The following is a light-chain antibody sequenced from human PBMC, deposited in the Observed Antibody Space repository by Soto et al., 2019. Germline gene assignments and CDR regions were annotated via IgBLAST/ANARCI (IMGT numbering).Light chain of an antibody. V-gene: IGKV1-9*01. CDR1: PDISNH. J-gene: IGKJ4*01. Sequence: DIQLTQSPAFLSTSVGDKVTITCRASPDISNHLAWYQQKPGKAPNLLVYSASTLQSGVPSRFSGSGSGTEFTLTISSLQTEDFATDFCQQINSYPVTFGGGTKVEIE. CDR2: SAS. CDR3: QQINSYPVT.